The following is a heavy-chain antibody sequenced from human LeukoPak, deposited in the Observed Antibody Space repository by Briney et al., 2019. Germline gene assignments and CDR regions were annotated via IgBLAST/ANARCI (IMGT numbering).Heavy chain of an antibody. J-gene: IGHJ4*02. V-gene: IGHV3-9*01. CDR2: ISWNSGSI. Sequence: PGGSLRLSCAASGFTFSSYAMSWVRQAPGKGLEWVSGISWNSGSIGYADSVKGRFTISRDNAKNFLYLQMNSLRAEDTALYYCAKDGRDRSGWYGFDYWGQGTLVTVSS. CDR1: GFTFSSYA. D-gene: IGHD6-19*01. CDR3: AKDGRDRSGWYGFDY.